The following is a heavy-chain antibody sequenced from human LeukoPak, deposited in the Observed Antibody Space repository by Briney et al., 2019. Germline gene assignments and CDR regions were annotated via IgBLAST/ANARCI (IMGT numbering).Heavy chain of an antibody. CDR2: IIPIFGTA. V-gene: IGHV1-69*05. J-gene: IGHJ4*02. Sequence: SVKVSCKASGGTFSSYAISWVRQAPGQGLEWMGGIIPIFGTANYAQKFQGRVTITTDESTSTAYMELSSLRSEDTAVYYCARVRDYGSGSYYLNFDYWGQGTLVTVSS. CDR3: ARVRDYGSGSYYLNFDY. CDR1: GGTFSSYA. D-gene: IGHD3-10*01.